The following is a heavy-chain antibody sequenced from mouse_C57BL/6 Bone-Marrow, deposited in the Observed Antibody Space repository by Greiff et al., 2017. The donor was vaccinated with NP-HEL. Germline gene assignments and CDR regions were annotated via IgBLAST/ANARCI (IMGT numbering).Heavy chain of an antibody. Sequence: EVQLQQPGAELVRPGASVKLSCTASGFNIKDDYMHWVKQRPEQGLEWIGWIDPENGDTEYASKFQGKATITADTSSNTAYLQLSSLTSEDTAVYYCTTGGYYAMDYWGQGTSVTVSS. CDR2: IDPENGDT. J-gene: IGHJ4*01. CDR3: TTGGYYAMDY. CDR1: GFNIKDDY. V-gene: IGHV14-4*01. D-gene: IGHD1-1*02.